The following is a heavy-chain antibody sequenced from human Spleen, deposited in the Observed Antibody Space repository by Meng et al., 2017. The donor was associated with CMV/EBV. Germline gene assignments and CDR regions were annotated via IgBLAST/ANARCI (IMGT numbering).Heavy chain of an antibody. D-gene: IGHD2-8*01. CDR3: ARDGVEMVRVFDP. CDR1: GHTVTSCG. Sequence: CKTSGHTVTSCGVSWVRQDPGQGLEWVGWISNKNDKTKYAKKFQGRVAMTTDTSTSTAYMELRSLRSDDTAVYYCARDGVEMVRVFDPWGQGTLVTVSS. J-gene: IGHJ5*02. CDR2: ISNKNDKT. V-gene: IGHV1-18*01.